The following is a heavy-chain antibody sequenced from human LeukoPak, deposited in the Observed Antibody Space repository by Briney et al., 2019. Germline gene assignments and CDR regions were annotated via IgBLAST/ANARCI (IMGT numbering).Heavy chain of an antibody. CDR1: GGSFSGYY. J-gene: IGHJ3*01. CDR2: INHSGST. CDR3: ARSNYVWGSYRPRQSDAFDL. D-gene: IGHD3-16*02. V-gene: IGHV4-34*01. Sequence: SETLSLTCAVYGGSFSGYYWSWIRQPPGKGLEWIGEINHSGSTNYNPSLKSRVTMSVDTSKNQFSLKLSSVTAADTAVYYCARSNYVWGSYRPRQSDAFDLWGQGTMVTVSS.